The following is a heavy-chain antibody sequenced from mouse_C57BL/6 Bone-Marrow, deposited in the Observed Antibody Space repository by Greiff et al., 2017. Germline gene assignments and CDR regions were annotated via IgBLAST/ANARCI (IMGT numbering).Heavy chain of an antibody. CDR1: GYTFTHYW. Sequence: QVQLQQSGAELVRPGTSVKMSCKASGYTFTHYWIGWAKQRPGHGLEWIGDIYPGGGYPNYNEKFKGKATLTADKSSSTAYMQFSSLTSEDSAIYYCAREVDGYRYGGQGTTLTVSS. D-gene: IGHD2-3*01. J-gene: IGHJ2*01. V-gene: IGHV1-63*01. CDR3: AREVDGYRY. CDR2: IYPGGGYP.